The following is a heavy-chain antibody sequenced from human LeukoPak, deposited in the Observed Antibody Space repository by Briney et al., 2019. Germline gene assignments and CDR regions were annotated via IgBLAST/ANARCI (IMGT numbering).Heavy chain of an antibody. Sequence: PSETLSLTCTVSGGSISSGGYYWSWIRQHPGKGLEWIGYIYYSGSTYYNPSLKSRVTISVDTSKNQFSLKLSSVTAADTAVYYCARDRTDDILTGYYLVGWFDPWGQGTLVTVSS. CDR2: IYYSGST. CDR3: ARDRTDDILTGYYLVGWFDP. CDR1: GGSISSGGYY. V-gene: IGHV4-31*03. D-gene: IGHD3-9*01. J-gene: IGHJ5*02.